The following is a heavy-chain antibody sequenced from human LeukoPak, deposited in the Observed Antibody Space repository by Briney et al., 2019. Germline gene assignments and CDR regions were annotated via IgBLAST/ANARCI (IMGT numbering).Heavy chain of an antibody. CDR3: ARPYCSSTSCYRIYGMDV. Sequence: SETLSLTCAVYGGSFSGYYWSWIRQPPGKGLEWIGEINHSGSTNYNPSLKSRVTISVDTSKNQFSLKLSSVTAADTAVYYCARPYCSSTSCYRIYGMDVWGQGTAVTVSS. D-gene: IGHD2-2*01. CDR2: INHSGST. J-gene: IGHJ6*02. V-gene: IGHV4-34*01. CDR1: GGSFSGYY.